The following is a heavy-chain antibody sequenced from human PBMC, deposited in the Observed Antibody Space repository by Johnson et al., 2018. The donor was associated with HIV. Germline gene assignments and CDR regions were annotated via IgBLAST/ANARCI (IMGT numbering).Heavy chain of an antibody. D-gene: IGHD4-17*01. J-gene: IGHJ3*02. CDR3: AKDRFTVTDAFDI. CDR1: GFTFSSYG. CDR2: ISYDGKNK. Sequence: QVQLVESGGGVVQPGGSLRLSCAASGFTFSSYGMHWVRQAPAKGLEWVAVISYDGKNKYFGDSVKGRFTISRDNSKNTLYLQMNSLRADDTAVYYCAKDRFTVTDAFDIWGQGTMVTVSS. V-gene: IGHV3-30*18.